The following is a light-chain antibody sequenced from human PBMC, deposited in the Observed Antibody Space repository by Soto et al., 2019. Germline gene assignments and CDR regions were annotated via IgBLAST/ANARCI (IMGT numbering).Light chain of an antibody. V-gene: IGKV2-40*01. CDR2: TVS. Sequence: DIVMTQTPLSLTVTPGEPACISCRSSQSLLDSDDGNTYLDWYLQKPGQSPQLLIYTVSYRASGVPDRFSGSGSGTDFTLKISRVEAEDVGVYYCMQRIEFPLTFGGGTKVEIK. CDR1: QSLLDSDDGNTY. J-gene: IGKJ4*01. CDR3: MQRIEFPLT.